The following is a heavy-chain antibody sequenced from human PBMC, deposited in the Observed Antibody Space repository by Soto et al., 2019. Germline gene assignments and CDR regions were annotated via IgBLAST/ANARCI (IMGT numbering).Heavy chain of an antibody. CDR3: ARPRGTLLHLGELPRDDAFDI. V-gene: IGHV4-39*01. CDR2: IYYSGST. D-gene: IGHD3-16*01. J-gene: IGHJ3*02. Sequence: QLQLQESGPGLVKPSETLSLTCTVSGGSISSSSYYWGWIRQPPGKGLEWIGSIYYSGSTYYNPSLKSRVTISVDTSKNQFSLKLSSVTAADTAVYYCARPRGTLLHLGELPRDDAFDIWGQGTMVTVSS. CDR1: GGSISSSSYY.